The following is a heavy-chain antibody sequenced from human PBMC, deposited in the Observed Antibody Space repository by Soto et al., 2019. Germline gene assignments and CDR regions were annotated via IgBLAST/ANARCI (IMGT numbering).Heavy chain of an antibody. CDR1: GFTVSSYG. J-gene: IGHJ3*02. D-gene: IGHD6-19*01. Sequence: GGSLRLSCAASGFTVSSYGMHWVRQAPGKGLEWVAVIWYDGSNKYYADSVKGRFTISRDNSKNTLYLQMNSLRAEDTAVYYCAREVDSSGWPYDAFDIWGQGTMVTVSS. CDR3: AREVDSSGWPYDAFDI. V-gene: IGHV3-33*01. CDR2: IWYDGSNK.